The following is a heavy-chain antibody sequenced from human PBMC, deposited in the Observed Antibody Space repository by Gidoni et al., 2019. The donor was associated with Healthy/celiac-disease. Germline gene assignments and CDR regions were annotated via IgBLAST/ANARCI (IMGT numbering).Heavy chain of an antibody. CDR2: ISSSSSSI. Sequence: EVQLVESGGGVVEPGGSLRLSCAASEFTFSSYSMNWVRQAPGKRLGWVSSISSSSSSIYYADSVKGRFTISRDIAKTSLYLQMTSLRAEDTAVYYCARGPIYSGYPHYYFDYWGQGTLVTVSS. J-gene: IGHJ4*02. CDR1: EFTFSSYS. CDR3: ARGPIYSGYPHYYFDY. V-gene: IGHV3-21*01. D-gene: IGHD5-12*01.